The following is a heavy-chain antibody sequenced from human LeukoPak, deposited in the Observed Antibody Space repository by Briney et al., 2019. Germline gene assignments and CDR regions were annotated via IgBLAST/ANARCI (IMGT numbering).Heavy chain of an antibody. CDR1: GFTFVDYG. CDR2: INYNGAIT. D-gene: IGHD3-3*02. J-gene: IGHJ4*02. CDR3: ARDRLGPSFSVSHFDL. Sequence: GGSLRLSCATSGFTFVDYGLSWVRRAPGKGLEWLCAINYNGAITDYADSVEGRFTISRDNAKNSLYLRMDSLRAEDTALYYCARDRLGPSFSVSHFDLWGQGTLVTVSS. V-gene: IGHV3-20*04.